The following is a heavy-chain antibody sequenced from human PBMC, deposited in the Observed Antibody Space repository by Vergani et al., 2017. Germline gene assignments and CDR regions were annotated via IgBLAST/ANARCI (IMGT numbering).Heavy chain of an antibody. CDR1: GFTFSSYG. J-gene: IGHJ4*02. D-gene: IGHD1-14*01. V-gene: IGHV3-33*01. CDR3: AREKNRTAADY. CDR2: IWYDGSNK. Sequence: QVQLVESGGGVVQPGRSLRLSCAASGFTFSSYGMHWVRQAPGKGLEWVAVIWYDGSNKYYADSVKGRFTISRDNSKNTLYLQMNSLRAEDTAVYYCAREKNRTAADYWGQGTLVTVSS.